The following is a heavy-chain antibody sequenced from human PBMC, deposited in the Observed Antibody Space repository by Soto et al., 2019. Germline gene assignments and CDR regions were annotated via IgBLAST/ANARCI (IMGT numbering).Heavy chain of an antibody. CDR3: ARQRTSVVTQAYFDV. CDR1: GGSISIGGYY. CDR2: IYYSGST. V-gene: IGHV4-31*03. D-gene: IGHD2-21*02. J-gene: IGHJ4*02. Sequence: PSETLSLTCTVSGGSISIGGYYWSWIRQHPGKGLEWIGYIYYSGSTYYNPSLKSRVTISVDTSKNQFSLKLKSVTAADTALYFCARQRTSVVTQAYFDVWGPGSLVTVSS.